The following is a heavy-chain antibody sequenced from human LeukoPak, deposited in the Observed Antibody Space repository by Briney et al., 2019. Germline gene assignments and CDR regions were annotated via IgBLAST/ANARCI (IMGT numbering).Heavy chain of an antibody. CDR1: GFIFSNYA. V-gene: IGHV3-23*01. CDR2: LSGRGDSK. Sequence: GSLRLSCEASGFIFSNYAMSWVRQAPGKGLEWVSGLSGRGDSKYYADSVKGRFTISRDSSKNTLYLQMDSLRAEDTAVYYCAKEARSSGGTDYFDFWGQGTLVTVSS. J-gene: IGHJ4*02. D-gene: IGHD6-19*01. CDR3: AKEARSSGGTDYFDF.